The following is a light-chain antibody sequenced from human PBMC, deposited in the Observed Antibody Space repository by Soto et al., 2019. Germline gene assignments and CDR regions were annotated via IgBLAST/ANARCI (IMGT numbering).Light chain of an antibody. V-gene: IGLV2-14*01. CDR3: SSYATSATYV. CDR1: SSDVGGYNY. Sequence: QSALTQPASVSGSPGQSITISCTGTSSDVGGYNYVSWYQHHPGKVPKPLISEVSKGPSGVSSRFSGSKSGNTASLTISGLQADDEADYFCSSYATSATYVFGTGTKVTV. CDR2: EVS. J-gene: IGLJ1*01.